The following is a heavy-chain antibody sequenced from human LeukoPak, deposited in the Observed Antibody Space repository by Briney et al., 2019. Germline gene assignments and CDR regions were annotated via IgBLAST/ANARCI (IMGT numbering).Heavy chain of an antibody. D-gene: IGHD3-10*01. CDR2: ITISTTLI. Sequence: ETGGSLRLSCAASGFTFSSYAIHWVRQAPGKGLEWVAYITISTTLIYYADSVKGRFTISRENAKNTLYLQMNSLRAEDTAVYYCAKDIGSYYYYWGQGIVVTVS. CDR1: GFTFSSYA. J-gene: IGHJ4*02. CDR3: AKDIGSYYYY. V-gene: IGHV3-48*01.